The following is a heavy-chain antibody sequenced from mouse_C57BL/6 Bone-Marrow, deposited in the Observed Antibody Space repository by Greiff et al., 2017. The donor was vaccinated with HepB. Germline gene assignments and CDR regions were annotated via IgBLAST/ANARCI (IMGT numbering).Heavy chain of an antibody. Sequence: EVKVVESGGGLVQPGESLKLSCESNEYEFPSHDMSWVRKTPEKRLELVAAINSDGGSIYYPDTMERRFIISRDNTKKTLYLQMSSLRSEDTALYYCADSSGYPFDYWGQGTTLTVSS. CDR1: EYEFPSHD. J-gene: IGHJ2*01. CDR2: INSDGGSI. D-gene: IGHD3-2*02. CDR3: ADSSGYPFDY. V-gene: IGHV5-2*01.